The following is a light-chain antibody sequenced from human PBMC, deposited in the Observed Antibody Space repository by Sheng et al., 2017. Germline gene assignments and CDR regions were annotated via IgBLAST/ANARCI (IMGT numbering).Light chain of an antibody. CDR3: QQYGSSSWT. J-gene: IGKJ1*01. V-gene: IGKV3-20*01. Sequence: EIVLTQSPGTLSLSPGERATLSCRASQSVSSTYLAWYQQKPGQAPRLLIYGASSRATGIPDRFSGSGSGADFTLTISRLEPEDFAVYYCQQYGSSSWTFGQGTEGGNQT. CDR2: GAS. CDR1: QSVSSTY.